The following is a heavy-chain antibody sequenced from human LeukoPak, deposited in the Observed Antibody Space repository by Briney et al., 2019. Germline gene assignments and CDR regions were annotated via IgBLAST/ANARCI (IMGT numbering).Heavy chain of an antibody. CDR1: GYNFTNSW. V-gene: IGHV5-51*01. J-gene: IGHJ3*01. Sequence: GESLKISCKASGYNFTNSWGGWVRQMSGKGREWMGVIYPDDSETKYSPSLEGQVTIPADRSISTAYLQWTSLRASDTAVYYCASLRLGDCRSGRCVSGGGFDVWGLGTMVRVSS. D-gene: IGHD2-2*03. CDR2: IYPDDSET. CDR3: ASLRLGDCRSGRCVSGGGFDV.